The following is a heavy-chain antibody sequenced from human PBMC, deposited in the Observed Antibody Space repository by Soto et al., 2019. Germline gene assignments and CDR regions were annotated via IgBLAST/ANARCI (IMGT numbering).Heavy chain of an antibody. CDR3: AKGLNYGDY. V-gene: IGHV3-30*18. CDR1: GFTFSFYG. J-gene: IGHJ4*02. CDR2: ISYDGRSK. Sequence: QVQLVESGGGVVQPGRSLRLSCEASGFTFSFYGMHWVRLAPGKGLEWVAVISYDGRSKYYSDSVKGRFAISRDDSKSTLYLQMNSLTVENSAMYYCAKGLNYGDYWGQGTLVTVSS. D-gene: IGHD4-17*01.